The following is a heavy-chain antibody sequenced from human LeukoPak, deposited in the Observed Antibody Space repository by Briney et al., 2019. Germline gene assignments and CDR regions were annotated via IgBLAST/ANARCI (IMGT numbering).Heavy chain of an antibody. Sequence: ASVKVSCKASVYTFTIYYMHWMRQSPGQGLEWMGIINPSGGSTSYAQKFQGRVTMTRDTSTSTVYMELSSLRSEDTAVYYCAVAPKYCGMDVWGQGTTVTVSS. CDR3: AVAPKYCGMDV. CDR2: INPSGGST. CDR1: VYTFTIYY. V-gene: IGHV1-46*01. J-gene: IGHJ6*02. D-gene: IGHD5-12*01.